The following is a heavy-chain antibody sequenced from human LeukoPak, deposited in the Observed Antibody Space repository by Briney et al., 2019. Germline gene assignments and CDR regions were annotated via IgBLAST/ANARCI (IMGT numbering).Heavy chain of an antibody. CDR3: ARGSYIHCSSTSCPLRFDY. V-gene: IGHV1-8*03. J-gene: IGHJ4*02. D-gene: IGHD2-2*01. CDR2: MNTNSGNT. CDR1: GYTFTSYD. Sequence: EASVTVSCTASGYTFTSYDINWVRQATGRGLEWMGWMNTNSGNTGYAKKFQGRVTITRNTSLSTAYMELSSLRSEDTAVYYCARGSYIHCSSTSCPLRFDYWGQGTLVTVSS.